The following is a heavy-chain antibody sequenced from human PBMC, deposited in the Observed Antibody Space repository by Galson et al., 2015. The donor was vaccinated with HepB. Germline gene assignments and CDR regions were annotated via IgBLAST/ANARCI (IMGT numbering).Heavy chain of an antibody. Sequence: ETLSLTCTVSGGSISSYYWSWIRQPPGKGLEWIGYIYYSGSAHYNPSLKSRVTMSVDTSKNQFSLKLTSVTAADTAVYYCARDLSSTWYGGWFDLWGQGTLVTVSS. CDR2: IYYSGSA. CDR1: GGSISSYY. V-gene: IGHV4-59*01. CDR3: ARDLSSTWYGGWFDL. J-gene: IGHJ5*02. D-gene: IGHD6-13*01.